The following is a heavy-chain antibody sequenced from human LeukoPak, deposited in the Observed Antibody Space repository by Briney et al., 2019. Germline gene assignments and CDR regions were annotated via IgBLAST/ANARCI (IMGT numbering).Heavy chain of an antibody. J-gene: IGHJ4*02. CDR3: ARDPYSGLFDS. V-gene: IGHV3-21*01. CDR1: GFTFSSYS. Sequence: GGSLRLSCAASGFTFSSYSMNWVRQAPGKGLEWVSSIGSSSSYIYYADSVKGRFTISRDNAKNSLYVQMNSLRAEDTAVYYCARDPYSGLFDSWGQGTLVTVSS. CDR2: IGSSSSYI. D-gene: IGHD4-11*01.